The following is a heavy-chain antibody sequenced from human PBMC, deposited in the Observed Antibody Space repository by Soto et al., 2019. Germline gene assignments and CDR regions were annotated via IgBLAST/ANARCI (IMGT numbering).Heavy chain of an antibody. CDR1: GYSFTSCS. V-gene: IGHV5-10-1*01. J-gene: IGHJ6*02. Sequence: GESLKISCKGSGYSFTSCSISWVRQMPGKGLEWMGRIDPSDSYTNYSPSFQGHVTISADKSISTAYLQWSSLKASDTAMYYCARLGAVGYYYYGMDVWGQGTTVTVSS. CDR3: ARLGAVGYYYYGMDV. D-gene: IGHD2-15*01. CDR2: IDPSDSYT.